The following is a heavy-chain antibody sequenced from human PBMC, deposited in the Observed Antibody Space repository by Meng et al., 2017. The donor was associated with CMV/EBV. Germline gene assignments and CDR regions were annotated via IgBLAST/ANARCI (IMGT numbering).Heavy chain of an antibody. Sequence: SETLSLTCAVYGGSFSGYYWSWIRQPPGKGLEWIGEINHSGSTNYNPSLKSRVTISVDTSKNQFSLKLSSVTAADTAVYYCARGACKGYDYRNYYYYGMDVWGQGTTVTVSS. V-gene: IGHV4-34*01. D-gene: IGHD5-12*01. J-gene: IGHJ6*02. CDR2: INHSGST. CDR1: GGSFSGYY. CDR3: ARGACKGYDYRNYYYYGMDV.